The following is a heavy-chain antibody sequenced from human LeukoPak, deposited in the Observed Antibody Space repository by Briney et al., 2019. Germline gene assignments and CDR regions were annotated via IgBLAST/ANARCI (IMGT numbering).Heavy chain of an antibody. CDR1: GYTFTVYY. J-gene: IGHJ5*02. CDR3: ARGPLALWFGELSSEP. Sequence: GASVTVSFKASGYTFTVYYMHWVRQAPGQGLEWMGWINPNSGGTNYAQKFQGRVTMTRDTSISTAYMELSRLRSDDTAVYYCARGPLALWFGELSSEPWGQGTLVTVSS. V-gene: IGHV1-2*02. D-gene: IGHD3-10*01. CDR2: INPNSGGT.